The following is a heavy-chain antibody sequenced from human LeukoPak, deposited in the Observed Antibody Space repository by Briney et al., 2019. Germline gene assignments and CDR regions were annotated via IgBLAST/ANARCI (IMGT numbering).Heavy chain of an antibody. D-gene: IGHD2-15*01. V-gene: IGHV3-23*01. CDR3: AKGPTAATVSY. J-gene: IGHJ4*02. CDR2: ISGSGGST. Sequence: GGSLRLSCAASGFTFSGYAMSWVRQAPGKGLEWVSAISGSGGSTYYADSVKGRFTISRGNSKNTLYLQMNSLRAEDTAVYYCAKGPTAATVSYWGQGTLVTVSS. CDR1: GFTFSGYA.